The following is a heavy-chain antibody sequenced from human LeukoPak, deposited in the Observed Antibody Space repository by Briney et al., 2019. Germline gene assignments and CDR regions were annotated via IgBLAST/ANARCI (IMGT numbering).Heavy chain of an antibody. Sequence: GGSLRLSCAASGFSFSDYEMTWVRQAPGKGLEWLSYINKSGRTMYYADSLKGRFAVSRDNAKNSLYLQMSSLSDGDTAVYYCARDRSASGWHLLLDSWGQGTLVVVSS. V-gene: IGHV3-48*03. D-gene: IGHD6-19*01. CDR2: INKSGRTM. CDR1: GFSFSDYE. CDR3: ARDRSASGWHLLLDS. J-gene: IGHJ4*02.